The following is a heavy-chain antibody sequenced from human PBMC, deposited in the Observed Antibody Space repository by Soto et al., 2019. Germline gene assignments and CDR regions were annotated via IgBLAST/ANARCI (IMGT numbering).Heavy chain of an antibody. CDR2: INTGNGNT. D-gene: IGHD6-6*01. CDR3: ARDSRISSSNNWLDP. CDR1: GYTFINYA. J-gene: IGHJ5*02. Sequence: ASVKVSCKASGYTFINYAIHWVRQAPGQRLEWMGWINTGNGNTQYSQKFQGRVTITRDTSASAAYMELSSLRSEDTAVYYCARDSRISSSNNWLDPWGQGTLVTVYS. V-gene: IGHV1-3*04.